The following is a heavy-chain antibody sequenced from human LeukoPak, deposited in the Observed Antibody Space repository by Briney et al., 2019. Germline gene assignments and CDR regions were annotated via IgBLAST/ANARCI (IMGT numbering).Heavy chain of an antibody. CDR1: GGSISSSSYY. CDR3: ARQNGWLQRNDY. CDR2: IYYSGST. J-gene: IGHJ4*02. Sequence: SETLSLTCTVSGGSISSSSYYWGWIRQPPGKGLEWIGSIYYSGSTYYNPSLKSRVTISVDTSKNQFSLKLSSVTAADTAVYYCARQNGWLQRNDYWGQGTLVTVSS. V-gene: IGHV4-39*01. D-gene: IGHD5-24*01.